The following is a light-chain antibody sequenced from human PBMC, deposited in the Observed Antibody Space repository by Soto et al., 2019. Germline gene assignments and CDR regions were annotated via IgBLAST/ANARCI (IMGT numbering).Light chain of an antibody. CDR1: SSNIGSNY. Sequence: QSVLTQPPSASGTPGQRVTISCSGSSSNIGSNYVYWYQQLPGTAPKLLIYKNNQRPSGVPDRFSGSKSGTSASLAISGLRSEDEADYYCAAWDDSLSGVFGGGTKLPVL. V-gene: IGLV1-47*01. CDR3: AAWDDSLSGV. CDR2: KNN. J-gene: IGLJ3*02.